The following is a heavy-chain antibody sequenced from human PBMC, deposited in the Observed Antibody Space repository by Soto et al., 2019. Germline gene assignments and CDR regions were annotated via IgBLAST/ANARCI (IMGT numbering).Heavy chain of an antibody. V-gene: IGHV3-30*18. CDR1: GFTFSTYG. D-gene: IGHD5-12*01. CDR3: AKDCGWLKNYYGMDV. J-gene: IGHJ6*02. CDR2: ISSDGSNK. Sequence: QVQLVESGGGVVQPGRSLRLSCAASGFTFSTYGMHWVRQAPGKGLEWVTVISSDGSNKYYADSVKGRFTISRDNSKNTLYLQMDSLRAEETAVYYCAKDCGWLKNYYGMDVWGQGTKVTVSS.